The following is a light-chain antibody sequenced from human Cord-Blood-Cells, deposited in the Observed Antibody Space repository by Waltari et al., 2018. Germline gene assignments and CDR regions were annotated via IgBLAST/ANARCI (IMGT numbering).Light chain of an antibody. J-gene: IGKJ4*01. CDR2: DAS. Sequence: DIQLTHYPSSLSASVGVRATITSQASQVFINYLNWYQQKPGKAPKHLIYDASNWDSGVPSRFSGSGSGTDFTFTISSLQPEDIATYYYQQYDNLPLTFGGGTKVEIK. CDR3: QQYDNLPLT. V-gene: IGKV1-33*01. CDR1: QVFINY.